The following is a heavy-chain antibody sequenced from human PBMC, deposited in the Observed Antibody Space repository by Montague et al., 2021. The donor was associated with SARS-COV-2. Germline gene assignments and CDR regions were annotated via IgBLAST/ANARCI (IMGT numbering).Heavy chain of an antibody. CDR3: AKDSYYYGLGYGMDV. D-gene: IGHD3-10*01. Sequence: SLRLSCAASGFTLSNSALNWVRQAPVKGLEWVSGSSGSDGGPHYXDSXHGRFTISRDNSKNVLYLQMNSLRAEDTALYYCAKDSYYYGLGYGMDVWGQGTTVTVSS. J-gene: IGHJ6*02. CDR1: GFTLSNSA. CDR2: SSGSDGGP. V-gene: IGHV3-23*01.